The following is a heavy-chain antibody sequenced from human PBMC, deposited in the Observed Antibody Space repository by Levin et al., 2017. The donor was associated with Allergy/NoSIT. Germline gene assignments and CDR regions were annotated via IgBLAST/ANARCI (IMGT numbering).Heavy chain of an antibody. D-gene: IGHD3-3*01. CDR2: IYYSGST. CDR1: GGSISSGDYW. Sequence: SQTLSLTCTVSGGSISSGDYWWSWIRQPPGKGLEWIGYIYYSGSTYYNPSLKSRVIISVDTSKNQFSLKLSSVTAADTAVYYCVRAEDSIVGVVYFDYWGQGTLVTVSS. CDR3: VRAEDSIVGVVYFDY. J-gene: IGHJ4*02. V-gene: IGHV4-30-4*01.